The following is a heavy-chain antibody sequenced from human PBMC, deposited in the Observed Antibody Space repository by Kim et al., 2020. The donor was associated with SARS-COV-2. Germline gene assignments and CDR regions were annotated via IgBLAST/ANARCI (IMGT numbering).Heavy chain of an antibody. Sequence: VSVKSRITLTPDTSKNQFSLQLNSVTPEDTAVYYCARDNQQLVPRYFDYWGQGTLVTVSS. J-gene: IGHJ4*02. CDR3: ARDNQQLVPRYFDY. D-gene: IGHD6-13*01. V-gene: IGHV6-1*01.